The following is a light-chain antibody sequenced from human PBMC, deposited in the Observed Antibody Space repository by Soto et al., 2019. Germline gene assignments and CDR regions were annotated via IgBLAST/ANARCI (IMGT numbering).Light chain of an antibody. CDR1: QSVSSN. CDR3: QQSYIMTWT. J-gene: IGKJ1*01. CDR2: GAS. V-gene: IGKV3-15*01. Sequence: EIVMTQSPATLSVSPGERATLSCRASQSVSSNLAWYQQKPGQAPRLLIYGASTRDTGIQARFSGSGAGTEFTLTISSLQPEDVATDYCQQSYIMTWTFGQGTQVDIK.